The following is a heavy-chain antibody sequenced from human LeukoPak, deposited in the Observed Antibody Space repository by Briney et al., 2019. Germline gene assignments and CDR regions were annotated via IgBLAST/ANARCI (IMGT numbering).Heavy chain of an antibody. CDR2: LSNNGAHT. Sequence: GGSLRLSCAASRFTFSTYAMGWVRQAPGKGLEWVSGLSNNGAHTFYADFVKGRFTISRDNSKNTVYLQLTGLRAEDTAVYYCAKAGGHYYDSSAYYWHFDYWGQGTLVTVSS. J-gene: IGHJ4*02. CDR1: RFTFSTYA. V-gene: IGHV3-23*01. D-gene: IGHD3-22*01. CDR3: AKAGGHYYDSSAYYWHFDY.